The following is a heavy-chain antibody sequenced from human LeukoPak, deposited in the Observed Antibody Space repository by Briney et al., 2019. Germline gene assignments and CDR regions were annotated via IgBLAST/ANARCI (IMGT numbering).Heavy chain of an antibody. V-gene: IGHV3-7*05. CDR1: GFTFSSYW. D-gene: IGHD2-15*01. Sequence: GGSLRLSCAASGFTFSSYWMSWVRQAPGKRLEWVATIKRDGSERYYVDSVKGRFTISRDNAKNSLYLQMNSLRAEDTAVYYCATYIVVVVDTRTLDHAEYFQHWGQGTLVTVSS. CDR3: ATYIVVVVDTRTLDHAEYFQH. J-gene: IGHJ1*01. CDR2: IKRDGSER.